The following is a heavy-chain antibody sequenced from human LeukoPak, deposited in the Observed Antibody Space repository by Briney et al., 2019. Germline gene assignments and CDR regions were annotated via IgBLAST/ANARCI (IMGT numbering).Heavy chain of an antibody. CDR1: GGSFSGYY. J-gene: IGHJ4*02. Sequence: SETLSLTCAVYGGSFSGYYWSWIRQPPGKGLEWIGEIYHSGSTNYNPSLKSRVTISVDTSKNQFSLKLSSVTAADTAVYYCARAPRTYYYGSGSFSFDYWGQGTLVTVSS. CDR3: ARAPRTYYYGSGSFSFDY. V-gene: IGHV4-34*01. CDR2: IYHSGST. D-gene: IGHD3-10*01.